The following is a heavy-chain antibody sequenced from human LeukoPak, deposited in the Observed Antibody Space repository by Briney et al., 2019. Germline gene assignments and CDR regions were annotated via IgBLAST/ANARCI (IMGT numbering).Heavy chain of an antibody. J-gene: IGHJ4*02. Sequence: GGSLRLSCAASGFTFSSYAMHWVRQAPGKGLERVAVISYDGSNKYYADSVKGRFTISRDNSKNTLYLQMNSLRAEDTAVYYCARGISSGWNRDYFDYWGQGTLVTVSS. CDR2: ISYDGSNK. D-gene: IGHD6-19*01. V-gene: IGHV3-30*04. CDR3: ARGISSGWNRDYFDY. CDR1: GFTFSSYA.